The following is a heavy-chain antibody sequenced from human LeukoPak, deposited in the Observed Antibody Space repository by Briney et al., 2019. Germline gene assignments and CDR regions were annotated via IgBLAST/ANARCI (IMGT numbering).Heavy chain of an antibody. J-gene: IGHJ4*02. CDR2: IWYDGSNK. CDR3: ARAPYSSSALDY. Sequence: GESLKISCAASGFTFSSYGMHWVRQAPGKGLEWVAVIWYDGSNKYYADSVKGRFTISRDNSKNTLYLQMNSLRAEDTAVYYCARAPYSSSALDYWGQGTLVTVSS. V-gene: IGHV3-33*01. CDR1: GFTFSSYG. D-gene: IGHD6-13*01.